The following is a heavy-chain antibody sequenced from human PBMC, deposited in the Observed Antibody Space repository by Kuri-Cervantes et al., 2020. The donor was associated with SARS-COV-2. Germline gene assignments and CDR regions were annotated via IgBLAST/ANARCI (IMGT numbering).Heavy chain of an antibody. CDR3: AGTYSSSSPVY. J-gene: IGHJ4*02. V-gene: IGHV5-10-1*01. CDR2: IDPSDSYT. CDR1: GYSFTSYR. D-gene: IGHD6-6*01. Sequence: KVSCKGSGYSFTSYRISWVRQMPGKGLEWMGRIDPSDSYTNYSPSFQGHVTISADKSISTAYLQWSSLKASDTAIYYCAGTYSSSSPVYWGQGTLVTVSS.